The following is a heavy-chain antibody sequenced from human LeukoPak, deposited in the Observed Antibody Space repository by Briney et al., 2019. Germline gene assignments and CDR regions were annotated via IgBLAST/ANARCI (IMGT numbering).Heavy chain of an antibody. Sequence: GGSLRLSCAASGFTFSSYGMHWVRQAPGKGLEWVAVISYDGSNKYYADSVKGRFTISRDNSKNTLNLQMNSLSAEDTAVYYCARGGVAAAGFDPWGQGTLVTVSS. J-gene: IGHJ5*02. D-gene: IGHD6-13*01. V-gene: IGHV3-30*03. CDR3: ARGGVAAAGFDP. CDR1: GFTFSSYG. CDR2: ISYDGSNK.